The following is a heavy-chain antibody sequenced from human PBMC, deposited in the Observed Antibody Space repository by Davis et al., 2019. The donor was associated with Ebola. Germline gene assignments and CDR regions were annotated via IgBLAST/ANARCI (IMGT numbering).Heavy chain of an antibody. CDR1: GFTFSSYA. V-gene: IGHV3-73*01. Sequence: GESLKISCAASGFTFSSYAMSWVRQASGKGLEWVGRIRSKANSYATAYAASVKGRFTISRDDSKNTAYLQMNSLKTEDTAVYYCTRQTALYYYYGMDVWGQGTTVTVSS. J-gene: IGHJ6*02. CDR2: IRSKANSYAT. CDR3: TRQTALYYYYGMDV. D-gene: IGHD2-21*02.